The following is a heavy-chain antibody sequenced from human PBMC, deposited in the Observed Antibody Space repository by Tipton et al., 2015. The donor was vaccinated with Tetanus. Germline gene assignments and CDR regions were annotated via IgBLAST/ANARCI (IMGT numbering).Heavy chain of an antibody. J-gene: IGHJ5*02. CDR2: IHYTGST. CDR1: GGSIIVSNFY. D-gene: IGHD2-15*01. Sequence: TLSLTCRVSGGSIIVSNFYWGWIRQPPGKGLEWIGSIHYTGSTYLNPSLKSRVTISVDTSKNQFSLNLTSVTAADTAFYYCARQSCSGGSCRFDPWGQGALVTASS. CDR3: ARQSCSGGSCRFDP. V-gene: IGHV4-39*01.